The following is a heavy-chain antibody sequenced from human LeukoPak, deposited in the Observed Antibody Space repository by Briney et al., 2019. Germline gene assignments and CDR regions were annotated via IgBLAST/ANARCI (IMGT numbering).Heavy chain of an antibody. V-gene: IGHV3-7*01. CDR3: AACGVYSSSFHFGY. CDR2: IKLDGSEK. D-gene: IGHD6-6*01. Sequence: GGSLRLSCAASGFALSSYWMSWVRQAPGKGLQWVANIKLDGSEKYYVDSVKGRFTISRDNAKNSLYLQMNSLRAEDTAVYYCAACGVYSSSFHFGYWSQGTLVTVSS. J-gene: IGHJ4*02. CDR1: GFALSSYW.